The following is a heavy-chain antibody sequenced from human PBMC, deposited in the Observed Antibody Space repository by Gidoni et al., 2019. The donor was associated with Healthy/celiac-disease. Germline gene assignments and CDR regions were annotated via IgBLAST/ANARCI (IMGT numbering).Heavy chain of an antibody. V-gene: IGHV3-33*01. CDR3: ARENYGGLDY. CDR1: GFTFSSYG. D-gene: IGHD4-17*01. CDR2: IWYDGSNK. Sequence: QVQLVESGGGVVQPGGSLRLSCAASGFTFSSYGMHWVRQAPGKGLGWVAVIWYDGSNKYYADSVKGRFTISRDNSKNTLYLQMNSLRAEDTAVYYCARENYGGLDYWGQGTLVTVSS. J-gene: IGHJ4*02.